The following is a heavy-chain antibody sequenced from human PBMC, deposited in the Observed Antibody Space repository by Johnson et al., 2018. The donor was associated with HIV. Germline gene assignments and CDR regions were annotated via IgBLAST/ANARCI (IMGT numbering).Heavy chain of an antibody. CDR3: ARLPSGYSRDGFNI. D-gene: IGHD5-18*01. V-gene: IGHV3-64*04. CDR1: EFTFSSYA. J-gene: IGHJ3*02. CDR2: ISSNGGSP. Sequence: QVQLVESGGGVVQPGGSLRLSCTVSEFTFSSYAMHWVRQAPGKGLEYVSAISSNGGSPYYANSVKGRFTISRDNSKNTLYLQMNSLRADDTAVYYCARLPSGYSRDGFNIWGQGTMVTVSS.